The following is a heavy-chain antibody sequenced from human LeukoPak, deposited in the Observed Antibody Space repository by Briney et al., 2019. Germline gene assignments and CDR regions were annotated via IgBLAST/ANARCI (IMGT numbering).Heavy chain of an antibody. D-gene: IGHD3-9*01. CDR2: IRSKAYGGTT. CDR1: GFTFGDYA. CDR3: TRTPSVYFDWLLYYFDY. Sequence: GGSLRLSCTASGFTFGDYAMSWVRQAPGKGLEWVGFIRSKAYGGTTEYAASVKGRFTISRDDSKSIAYLQMNSLKTEDTAVYYCTRTPSVYFDWLLYYFDYWGQGTLVTVSS. V-gene: IGHV3-49*04. J-gene: IGHJ4*02.